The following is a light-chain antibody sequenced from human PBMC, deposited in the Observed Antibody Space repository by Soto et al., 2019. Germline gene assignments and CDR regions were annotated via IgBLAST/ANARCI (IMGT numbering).Light chain of an antibody. CDR1: QSVSTNN. CDR2: GAS. V-gene: IGKV3-20*01. Sequence: EIVLTQSPGTLALSPGERATLSCRASQSVSTNNLAWYQQKPGQAPRLLIYGASSRATDIPARFSGSGSGTDFTLTITRLEPEDFAVYYCQQYGSSPPTFGQGTMVEIK. J-gene: IGKJ1*01. CDR3: QQYGSSPPT.